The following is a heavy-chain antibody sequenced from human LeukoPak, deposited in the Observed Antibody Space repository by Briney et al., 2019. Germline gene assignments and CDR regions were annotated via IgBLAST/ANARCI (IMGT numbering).Heavy chain of an antibody. V-gene: IGHV1-69*13. CDR3: ARVPSRYSGYEYDY. CDR2: IIPIFGTA. J-gene: IGHJ4*02. Sequence: SVKVSCKASGGTFSSYAVSWVRQAPGQGLEWMGGIIPIFGTANYAQKFQGRVTITADESTSTAYMELSSLRSEDTAVYYCARVPSRYSGYEYDYWGQGTLVTVSS. CDR1: GGTFSSYA. D-gene: IGHD5-12*01.